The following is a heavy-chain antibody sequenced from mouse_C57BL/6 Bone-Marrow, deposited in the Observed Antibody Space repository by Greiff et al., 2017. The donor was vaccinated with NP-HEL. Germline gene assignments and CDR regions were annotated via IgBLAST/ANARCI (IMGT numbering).Heavy chain of an antibody. V-gene: IGHV1-81*01. D-gene: IGHD2-3*01. J-gene: IGHJ3*01. Sequence: VKLVESGAELARPGASVKLSCKASGYTFTSYGISWVKQRTGQGLEWIGEIYPRSGNTYYNEKFKGKATLTADKSSSTAYMELRSLTSEDSAVYFCARESGDGYPAWFAYWGQGTLVTVSA. CDR1: GYTFTSYG. CDR3: ARESGDGYPAWFAY. CDR2: IYPRSGNT.